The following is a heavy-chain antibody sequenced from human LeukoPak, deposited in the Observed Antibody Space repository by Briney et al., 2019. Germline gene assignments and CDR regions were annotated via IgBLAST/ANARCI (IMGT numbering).Heavy chain of an antibody. V-gene: IGHV1-69*04. Sequence: GASVKVSCKASGGTLSSYAISWVRQAPGQGLEWMGRIIPILGIANYAQKFQGRVTITADKSTSTAYMELSSLRSEDTAVYYCATRRGYSGYDRIQDYWGQGTLVTVSS. CDR1: GGTLSSYA. D-gene: IGHD5-12*01. CDR3: ATRRGYSGYDRIQDY. J-gene: IGHJ4*02. CDR2: IIPILGIA.